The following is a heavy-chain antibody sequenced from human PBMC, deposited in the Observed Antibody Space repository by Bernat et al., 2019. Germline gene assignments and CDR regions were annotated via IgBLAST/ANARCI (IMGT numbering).Heavy chain of an antibody. D-gene: IGHD4-17*01. CDR3: APRSYGY. Sequence: QVQLVESGGGVVQPGRSLRLSCAASGFAITGSGMHWVRQAPGRGLEWLALISHDGTNRYYLDSVKGRFTVSRDISKNTLSLQKNRGKTGDMAVYYWAPRSYGYWGQGTLVTVSS. CDR2: ISHDGTNR. J-gene: IGHJ4*02. V-gene: IGHV3-30-3*01. CDR1: GFAITGSG.